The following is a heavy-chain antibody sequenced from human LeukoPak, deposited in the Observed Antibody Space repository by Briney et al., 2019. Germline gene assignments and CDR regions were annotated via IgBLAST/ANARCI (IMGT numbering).Heavy chain of an antibody. J-gene: IGHJ4*02. CDR2: ISGSGGST. CDR3: AKSRPYVTMIVVVNPDY. V-gene: IGHV3-23*01. Sequence: GGSLRLSCAASGFTFSSYAMSWVRQAPGKGLEWGSAISGSGGSTYYADSVKGRFTISRDNSKNTLYLQMNSLRAEDTAVYYCAKSRPYVTMIVVVNPDYWGQGTLVTVSS. D-gene: IGHD3-22*01. CDR1: GFTFSSYA.